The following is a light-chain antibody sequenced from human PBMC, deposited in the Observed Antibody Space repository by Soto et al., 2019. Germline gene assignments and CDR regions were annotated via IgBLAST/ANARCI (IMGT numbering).Light chain of an antibody. V-gene: IGKV3-11*01. CDR1: QSVSIY. CDR3: QQRINWPPS. Sequence: EIVLTQSPATLSLSPGERATLSCRASQSVSIYLAWYQQKPGQAPRLLVYDASSRATGIPARFSGSVSGTDFTLTISSLEPEDFAVYYCQQRINWPPSFGQGTRLEIK. CDR2: DAS. J-gene: IGKJ5*01.